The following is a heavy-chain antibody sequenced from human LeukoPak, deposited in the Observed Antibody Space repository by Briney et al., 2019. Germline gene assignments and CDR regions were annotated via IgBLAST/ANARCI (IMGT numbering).Heavy chain of an antibody. D-gene: IGHD6-6*01. V-gene: IGHV4-34*01. CDR1: GVSFSGYY. Sequence: LETLSLTCAVYGVSFSGYYWSWIRQPPGKGLEWIGEINHSGSTNYNPSLKSRVTISVDTSKNQFSLKLSSVTAADTAVYYCARAGIVARRGGVFDYWGQGTLVTVPS. J-gene: IGHJ4*02. CDR3: ARAGIVARRGGVFDY. CDR2: INHSGST.